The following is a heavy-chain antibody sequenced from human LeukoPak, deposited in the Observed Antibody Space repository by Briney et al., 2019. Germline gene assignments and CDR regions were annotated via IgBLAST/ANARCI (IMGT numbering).Heavy chain of an antibody. CDR3: ARDPYYDILTGYLLRGFDY. D-gene: IGHD3-9*01. Sequence: GGSLRLSCAASGFTFSSYAMSWVRQAPGKGLEWVSAISGSGGSTYYADSVKGRFTISRDNSKNTLYLQMNSLRAEDTAVYYCARDPYYDILTGYLLRGFDYWGQGTLVTVSS. CDR2: ISGSGGST. V-gene: IGHV3-23*01. CDR1: GFTFSSYA. J-gene: IGHJ4*02.